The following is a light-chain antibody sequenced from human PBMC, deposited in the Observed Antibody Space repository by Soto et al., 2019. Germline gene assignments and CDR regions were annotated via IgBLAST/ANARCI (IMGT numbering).Light chain of an antibody. CDR3: QQDNSFTLT. J-gene: IGKJ4*01. Sequence: DIQMTQSPSSVSSSVGDRVTITCGSSQSISSWLAWYQQKQEKAPKLVIYDASSLPSGGPSRFSGSGSGTVFTPTISRLQPEDFATYYCQQDNSFTLTFGGGTKLEI. CDR2: DAS. V-gene: IGKV1-12*01. CDR1: QSISSW.